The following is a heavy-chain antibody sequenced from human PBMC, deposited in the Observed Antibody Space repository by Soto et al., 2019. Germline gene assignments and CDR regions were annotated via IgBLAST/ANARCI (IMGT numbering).Heavy chain of an antibody. D-gene: IGHD3-10*01. Sequence: GGSLRLSCAASGFTFSDYSMNWVRQAPGKGLEWVSYITSSTGAMYYADSVKGRFTISRDNAKNSLYLQMNSLRAEDTALYFCVRDSAYAFDYWGQGALVTVS. CDR3: VRDSAYAFDY. V-gene: IGHV3-48*01. J-gene: IGHJ4*02. CDR2: ITSSTGAM. CDR1: GFTFSDYS.